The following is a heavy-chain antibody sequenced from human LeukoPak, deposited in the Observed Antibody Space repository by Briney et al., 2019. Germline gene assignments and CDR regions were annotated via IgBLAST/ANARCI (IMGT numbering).Heavy chain of an antibody. CDR3: ARRGDCYSETHCVFDY. CDR2: ISYDGSNK. Sequence: PGRSLRLSCAASGFTFSSYGMHWVRQAPGKGLEWVAVISYDGSNKYYADSVKGRFTISRDNSKNTLYLQMNNLRAEDTAIYYCARRGDCYSETHCVFDYWGQGTLVTVSS. CDR1: GFTFSSYG. D-gene: IGHD2-21*02. J-gene: IGHJ4*02. V-gene: IGHV3-30*03.